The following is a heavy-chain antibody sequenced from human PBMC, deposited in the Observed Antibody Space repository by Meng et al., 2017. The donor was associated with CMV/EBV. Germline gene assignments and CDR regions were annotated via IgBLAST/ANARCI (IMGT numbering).Heavy chain of an antibody. J-gene: IGHJ4*02. V-gene: IGHV2-5*02. CDR2: IYWDDDK. Sequence: HITLKESGPTLGKPTQTLTLTCTFSGSSLSTSGLGVGWIRQPPGKSLEWLALIYWDDDKRYSPSLQSRLTITKDTSKNQVVLTMTNMDPVDTATYYCARIAAAGRFDYWGQGTLVTVSS. CDR3: ARIAAAGRFDY. CDR1: GSSLSTSGLG. D-gene: IGHD6-13*01.